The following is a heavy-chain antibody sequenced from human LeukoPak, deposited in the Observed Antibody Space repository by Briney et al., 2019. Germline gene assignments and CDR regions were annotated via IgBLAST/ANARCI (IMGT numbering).Heavy chain of an antibody. V-gene: IGHV1-8*03. CDR2: MNPNSGNT. CDR3: ARGQEWELIDY. D-gene: IGHD1-26*01. CDR1: GYTFTSYD. J-gene: IGHJ4*02. Sequence: ASVKVSCKASGYTFTSYDINWVRQATGQGLEWMGWMNPNSGNTGYAQKFQGRVTITRNTSIGTAYMELSSLRSEDTAVYYCARGQEWELIDYWGQGTLVTVSS.